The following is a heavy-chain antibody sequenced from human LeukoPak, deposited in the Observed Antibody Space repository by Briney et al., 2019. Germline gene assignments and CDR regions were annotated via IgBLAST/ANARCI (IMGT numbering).Heavy chain of an antibody. J-gene: IGHJ4*02. CDR2: ISSSSIYI. CDR3: AKAHYGDYVLIDY. Sequence: GGSLRLSCAASGFTFSSYSMNWVRQAPGKGLEWVSSISSSSIYIYYADSVKGRFTISRDNSKNTLYLQMNSLRAEDTAVYYCAKAHYGDYVLIDYWGQGTLVTVSS. V-gene: IGHV3-21*01. CDR1: GFTFSSYS. D-gene: IGHD4-17*01.